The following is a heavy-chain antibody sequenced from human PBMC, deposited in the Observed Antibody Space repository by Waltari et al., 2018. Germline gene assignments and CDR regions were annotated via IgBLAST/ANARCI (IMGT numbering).Heavy chain of an antibody. CDR2: IYYSGST. Sequence: QLQLQESGPGLVKPSETLSLTCTVSGGSIRIRSYYWGWIRQPPGKGLEWIGSIYYSGSTYYNPSLKSRVTISVDTSKNQFSLKLSSVTAADTAVYYCARHPAMTIMLWYFDLWGRGTLVTVSS. J-gene: IGHJ2*01. D-gene: IGHD2-8*01. CDR1: GGSIRIRSYY. CDR3: ARHPAMTIMLWYFDL. V-gene: IGHV4-39*01.